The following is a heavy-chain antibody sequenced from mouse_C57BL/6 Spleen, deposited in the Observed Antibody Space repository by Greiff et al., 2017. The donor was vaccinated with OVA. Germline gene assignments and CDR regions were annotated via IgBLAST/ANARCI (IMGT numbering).Heavy chain of an antibody. J-gene: IGHJ4*01. D-gene: IGHD1-1*01. CDR1: GYTFTSYG. CDR3: ARGGITTVVASDYYAMDY. CDR2: IYPRSGNT. Sequence: QVQLQQSGAELARPGASVKLSCKASGYTFTSYGISWVKQRTGQGLEWIGEIYPRSGNTYYNEKFKGKATLTADKYSSTAYMELRSLTSEDSAVYFCARGGITTVVASDYYAMDYWGQGTSVTVSS. V-gene: IGHV1-81*01.